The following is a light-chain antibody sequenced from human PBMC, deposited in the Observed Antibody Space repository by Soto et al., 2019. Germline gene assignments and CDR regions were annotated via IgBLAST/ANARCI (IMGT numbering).Light chain of an antibody. CDR1: QSGHSN. J-gene: IGKJ3*01. V-gene: IGKV3-15*01. CDR3: QHYSNWPPT. Sequence: EVVMTQSPATLSVSPGERATLSCRASQSGHSNLAWYQQKPGQAPSLLISYASTSATGIPATFSASGSGTEFTLTISSLQSEDFRVYYCQHYSNWPPTFGPRTKVEIK. CDR2: YAS.